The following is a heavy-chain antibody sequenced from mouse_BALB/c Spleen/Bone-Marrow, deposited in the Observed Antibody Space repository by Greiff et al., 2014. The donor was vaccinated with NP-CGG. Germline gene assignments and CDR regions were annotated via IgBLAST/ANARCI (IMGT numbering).Heavy chain of an antibody. Sequence: EVKLVESGGGLVKPGGSLKLSCAASGFTFSDYYMYWVRQTPEKRLEWVATISDGGCYTYYPDSVKGRFTISRDNAKNNLYLQMSSLKSEDTAMYYCARDLITTATSFAYWGQGTLVTVSA. CDR1: GFTFSDYY. CDR2: ISDGGCYT. V-gene: IGHV5-4*02. J-gene: IGHJ3*01. CDR3: ARDLITTATSFAY. D-gene: IGHD1-2*01.